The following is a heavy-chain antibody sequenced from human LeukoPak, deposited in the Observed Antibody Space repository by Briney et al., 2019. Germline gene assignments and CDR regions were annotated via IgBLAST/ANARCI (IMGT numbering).Heavy chain of an antibody. CDR3: AKGRSVVVPAAYLDY. V-gene: IGHV3-23*01. D-gene: IGHD2-2*01. Sequence: PGGSLRLSCAASGFTFSSYAMSWVRQAPGKGLEWVSAISGSGGSTYYADSVKGRFTIPRDNSKNTLYLQMNSLRAEDTAVYYCAKGRSVVVPAAYLDYWGQGTLVTVSS. J-gene: IGHJ4*02. CDR2: ISGSGGST. CDR1: GFTFSSYA.